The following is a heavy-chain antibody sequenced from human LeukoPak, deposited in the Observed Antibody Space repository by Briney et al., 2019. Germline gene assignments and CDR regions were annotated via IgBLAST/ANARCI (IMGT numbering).Heavy chain of an antibody. V-gene: IGHV3-48*03. Sequence: PGGSLRLSCAGSGFAFSSFEMNWVRQAPGKGLEWVSYISTSRSNIHYAGSVKGRFTISRDNAKNSLYLQMNSLREEDTAVYYCARGTTINNFDYWGQGTLVTVSS. CDR3: ARGTTINNFDY. CDR2: ISTSRSNI. CDR1: GFAFSSFE. J-gene: IGHJ4*02. D-gene: IGHD5-12*01.